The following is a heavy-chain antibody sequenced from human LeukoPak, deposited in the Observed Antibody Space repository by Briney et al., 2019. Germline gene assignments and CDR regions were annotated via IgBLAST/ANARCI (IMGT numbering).Heavy chain of an antibody. CDR2: ISYDGSNK. D-gene: IGHD3-16*02. Sequence: PGGSLRLSCAASGFTFSSYAMHWVRQAPGKGREWVAVISYDGSNKYYADSVKGRFTISRDNSKNTLYLQMNSLRAEDTAVYYCARDSYDYVWGSYRYYFDYWGQGTLVTVSS. V-gene: IGHV3-30*04. CDR3: ARDSYDYVWGSYRYYFDY. CDR1: GFTFSSYA. J-gene: IGHJ4*02.